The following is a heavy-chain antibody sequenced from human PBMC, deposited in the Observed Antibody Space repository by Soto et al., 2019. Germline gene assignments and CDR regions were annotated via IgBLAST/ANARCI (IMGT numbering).Heavy chain of an antibody. CDR3: AKEPYSSFVLGTFDY. D-gene: IGHD6-6*01. CDR1: GFTFSSFA. Sequence: EVQLLESGGGLVQPGDSLRLSCAASGFTFSSFAMSWVRQAPGKGLEWVSGSSGSGGTTYHADSVKGRFTISRDNSKSTLYLQMNRLRVEDTAVYYCAKEPYSSFVLGTFDYWGQGALVTVSS. J-gene: IGHJ4*02. V-gene: IGHV3-23*01. CDR2: SSGSGGTT.